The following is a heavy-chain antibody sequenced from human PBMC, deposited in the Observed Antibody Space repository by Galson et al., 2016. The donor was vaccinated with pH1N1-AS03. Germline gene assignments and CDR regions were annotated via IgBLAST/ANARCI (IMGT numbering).Heavy chain of an antibody. V-gene: IGHV4-4*02. Sequence: TLSLTCAVSGGSVITSNWWSWVRQPPGRGLEWIGEIYHSGSTNYNPSLWSRVTISVDKSKNQFSLNLRSVTAADTAVYYCARGGVHNYGSGSYHNWGQGTLVTVSS. CDR1: GGSVITSNW. CDR3: ARGGVHNYGSGSYHN. J-gene: IGHJ4*02. D-gene: IGHD3-10*01. CDR2: IYHSGST.